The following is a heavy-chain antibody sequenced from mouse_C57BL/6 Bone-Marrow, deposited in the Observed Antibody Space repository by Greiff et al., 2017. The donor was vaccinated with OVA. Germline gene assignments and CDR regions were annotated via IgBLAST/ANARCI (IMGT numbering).Heavy chain of an antibody. J-gene: IGHJ2*01. D-gene: IGHD2-1*01. CDR1: GFNIKDDY. Sequence: VQLQQSGAELVRPGASVKLSCTASGFNIKDDYMHWVKQRPEQGLEWIGWLDPENGDTEYASKFQGKATITADTSSNTAYLQLSSLTSADTAVYYCTSYGNFDYWGQGTTLTVSS. CDR2: LDPENGDT. CDR3: TSYGNFDY. V-gene: IGHV14-4*01.